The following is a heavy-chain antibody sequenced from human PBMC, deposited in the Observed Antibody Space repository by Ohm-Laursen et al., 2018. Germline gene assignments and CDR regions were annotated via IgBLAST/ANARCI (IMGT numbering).Heavy chain of an antibody. D-gene: IGHD1-26*01. CDR1: GGSISSSSYY. Sequence: SDTLSLTCTVSGGSISSSSYYWGWIRQPPEKGLEWIGSIYNSGATYYNPSLKSRVTISVDTSKNQFSLKVNFLTAADTAVYYCAISRYRGSLCYFDYWGQGTLVTVSS. CDR3: AISRYRGSLCYFDY. J-gene: IGHJ4*02. CDR2: IYNSGAT. V-gene: IGHV4-39*01.